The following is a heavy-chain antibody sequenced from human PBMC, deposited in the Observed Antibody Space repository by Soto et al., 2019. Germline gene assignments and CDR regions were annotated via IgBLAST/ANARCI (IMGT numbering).Heavy chain of an antibody. Sequence: SETLSLTCTVSGGSISGSTYYWGWVRQPPEKGLEWIGNIYFTGGPYYNPSLESRATMSVDTSENQFSLNLTSLTAADTAVYYCVSSSSWSLLDYWGLGTLVTVSS. CDR3: VSSSSWSLLDY. J-gene: IGHJ4*02. CDR2: IYFTGGP. V-gene: IGHV4-39*01. D-gene: IGHD6-13*01. CDR1: GGSISGSTYY.